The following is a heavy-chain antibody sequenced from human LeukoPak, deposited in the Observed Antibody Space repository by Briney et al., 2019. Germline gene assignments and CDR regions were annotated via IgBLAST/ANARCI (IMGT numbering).Heavy chain of an antibody. CDR1: GASISSTSYY. CDR3: ARHGRYSYGYGSAYNWFDP. J-gene: IGHJ5*02. CDR2: TYYRGTT. Sequence: SDTLSLTCTVSGASISSTSYYWGWIRQPPGKGLEWIGSTYYRGTTYYNPSLKSRVTISVDTSKNQFSLKLSSVTAADTAVYYCARHGRYSYGYGSAYNWFDPWGQGTLVTVSS. D-gene: IGHD5-18*01. V-gene: IGHV4-39*01.